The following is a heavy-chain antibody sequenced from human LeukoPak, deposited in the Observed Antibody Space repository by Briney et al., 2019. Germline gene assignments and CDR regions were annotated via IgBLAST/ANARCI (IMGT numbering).Heavy chain of an antibody. Sequence: GGSLRLSCAASGFTFSSYAMHWVRQAPGKGLEWVAVISYDGSNKYYADSVKGRFTISRDNSKNTLYLQMNSLRAEDTAVYYCARDPSPFGNFDYWGQGTLVTVSS. CDR2: ISYDGSNK. CDR3: ARDPSPFGNFDY. CDR1: GFTFSSYA. D-gene: IGHD3-3*01. V-gene: IGHV3-30*01. J-gene: IGHJ4*02.